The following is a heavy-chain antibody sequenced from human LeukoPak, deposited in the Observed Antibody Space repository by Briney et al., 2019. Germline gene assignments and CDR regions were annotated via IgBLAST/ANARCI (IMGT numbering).Heavy chain of an antibody. Sequence: ASVKVSCKTSGYTFTSYAIHWVRQAPGQRLEWMGCINGNNANTQYSQKFQGRVTMTGDTSISTAYMELSRLRSDDTALYYCAGYNWNYFDHWGQGTLVTVSS. CDR2: INGNNANT. D-gene: IGHD1-1*01. V-gene: IGHV1-3*01. CDR1: GYTFTSYA. CDR3: AGYNWNYFDH. J-gene: IGHJ4*02.